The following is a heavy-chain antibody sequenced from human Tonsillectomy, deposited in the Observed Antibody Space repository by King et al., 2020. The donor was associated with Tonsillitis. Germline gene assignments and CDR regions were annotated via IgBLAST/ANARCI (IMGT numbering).Heavy chain of an antibody. Sequence: QLVQSGGGVVQPGRSLRLSCAASGFSFRTYGMHWVRQAPGQGLDWVAGISYYERKKYYADSVKGRFTISRDNSKNTLYLQMNSLRAEDTAVYYCAKDYSDDSWWYFDLWGRGTLVTVSS. D-gene: IGHD3-3*01. V-gene: IGHV3-30*18. CDR3: AKDYSDDSWWYFDL. CDR2: ISYYERKK. J-gene: IGHJ2*01. CDR1: GFSFRTYG.